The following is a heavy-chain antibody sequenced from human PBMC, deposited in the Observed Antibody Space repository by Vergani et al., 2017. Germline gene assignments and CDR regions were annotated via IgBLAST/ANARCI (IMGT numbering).Heavy chain of an antibody. CDR2: IYPGDSDT. V-gene: IGHV5-51*01. CDR3: AGSLGYSYGYVYFDY. J-gene: IGHJ4*02. Sequence: EVQLVQSGAEVKKPGESLKISCKGSGYSFTSYWIGWVRQMPGKGLEWMGIIYPGDSDTRYSPSFQGQVTISSDKSISTAYLQWSSLKASDTAMYYWAGSLGYSYGYVYFDYWGQGTLVTVSS. CDR1: GYSFTSYW. D-gene: IGHD5-18*01.